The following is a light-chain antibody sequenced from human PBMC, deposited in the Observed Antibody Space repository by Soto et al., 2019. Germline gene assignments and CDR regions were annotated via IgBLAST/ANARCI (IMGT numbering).Light chain of an antibody. J-gene: IGKJ1*01. CDR3: QLYDSSSWT. CDR1: QSIRNK. V-gene: IGKV3-20*01. CDR2: GAS. Sequence: EIVMTQSPATVSVSPGERATLSCRASQSIRNKLAWYQQRPGQAPTLLIYGASTRATGFPDRFSGSGSGTDFTLTISGLETEDFAVYYCQLYDSSSWTFGQGTKVDIK.